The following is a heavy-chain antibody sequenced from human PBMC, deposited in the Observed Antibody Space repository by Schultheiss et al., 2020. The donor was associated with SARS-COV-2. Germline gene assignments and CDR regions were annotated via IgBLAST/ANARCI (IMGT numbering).Heavy chain of an antibody. J-gene: IGHJ4*02. CDR1: GGSISSGDYY. CDR3: ARGTVLDTYFDS. Sequence: SETLSLTCTVSGGSISSGDYYWSWIRQPPGKGLEWIGYIYYSGSTYYNPSLKSRVTISVDTSKNQFSLKLSSVTAADTAVYYCARGTVLDTYFDSWGQGTLVTVSS. CDR2: IYYSGST. V-gene: IGHV4-30-4*01. D-gene: IGHD2-8*02.